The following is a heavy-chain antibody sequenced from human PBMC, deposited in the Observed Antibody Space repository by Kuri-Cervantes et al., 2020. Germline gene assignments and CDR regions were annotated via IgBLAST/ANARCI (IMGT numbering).Heavy chain of an antibody. CDR2: VSYDGSNE. CDR1: GFTFSSYG. CDR3: AKMAYGSSFYNNHFDF. J-gene: IGHJ4*02. D-gene: IGHD6-13*01. Sequence: GESLKISCAASGFTFSSYGMHWVRQAPGKGLEWVAVVSYDGSNEYYADSVKGRFAVSRDNSKNTLYLQMNRLRPEDTAVYYCAKMAYGSSFYNNHFDFWGQGTLVTVSS. V-gene: IGHV3-30*18.